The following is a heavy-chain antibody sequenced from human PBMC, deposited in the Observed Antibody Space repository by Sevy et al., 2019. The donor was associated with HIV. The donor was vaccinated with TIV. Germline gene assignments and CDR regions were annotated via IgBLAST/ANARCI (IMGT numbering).Heavy chain of an antibody. D-gene: IGHD1-26*01. V-gene: IGHV1-18*04. CDR3: ARAPSGSQGPGQYFHH. J-gene: IGHJ1*01. CDR2: IGAYNGNK. Sequence: ASVKVSCKASGYTFSSYGISWVRQAPGQGLEWMGWIGAYNGNKNYAQKFQGRVTLTTDTSTSTAYMDLTSLRSDDTAVYYCARAPSGSQGPGQYFHHWGQGTLVTVSS. CDR1: GYTFSSYG.